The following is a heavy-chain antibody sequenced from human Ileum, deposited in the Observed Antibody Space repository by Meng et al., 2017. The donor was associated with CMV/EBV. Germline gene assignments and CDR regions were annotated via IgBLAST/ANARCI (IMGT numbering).Heavy chain of an antibody. CDR2: TYYRSKWFN. D-gene: IGHD6-13*01. CDR1: GDSVSSTTVT. CDR3: VRLTGNSWLDY. J-gene: IGHJ4*02. Sequence: QGQLQQHGPGLVKTSQTLLLPCAISGDSVSSTTVTWNWIRQSPSRGLEWLGRTYYRSKWFNDYALSVRGRITINPDISKNQLSLQLNSVTPEDTAVYYCVRLTGNSWLDYWGRGTLVTVSS. V-gene: IGHV6-1*01.